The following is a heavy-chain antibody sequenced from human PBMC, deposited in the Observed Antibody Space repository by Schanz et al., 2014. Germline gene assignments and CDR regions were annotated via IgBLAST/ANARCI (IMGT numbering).Heavy chain of an antibody. Sequence: QVQLVQSGAEVRKPGASVKVSCKASGYTFISYGISWVRQAPGQGLEWLGWISGSNGNTNYALKLQGRVPMTTDTSTGTAYMELRNLRSDDTAVYYCARAKRFGDMDVWGQGTTVTVSS. J-gene: IGHJ6*02. CDR3: ARAKRFGDMDV. CDR1: GYTFISYG. CDR2: ISGSNGNT. D-gene: IGHD3-10*01. V-gene: IGHV1-18*01.